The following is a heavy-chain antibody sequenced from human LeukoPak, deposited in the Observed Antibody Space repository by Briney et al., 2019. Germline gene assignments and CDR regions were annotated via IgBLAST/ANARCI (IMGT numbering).Heavy chain of an antibody. Sequence: PGGSLRLSCAASGFTFDSYNMNWVRQAPGKGLEWVSAISGSGGSTYYADSVKGRFTISRDNSKNTLYLQMNSLRAEDTAVYYCAKGGYYGSGSYYPQPYYYYMDVWGKGTTVTVSS. CDR3: AKGGYYGSGSYYPQPYYYYMDV. J-gene: IGHJ6*03. CDR1: GFTFDSYN. CDR2: ISGSGGST. V-gene: IGHV3-23*01. D-gene: IGHD3-10*01.